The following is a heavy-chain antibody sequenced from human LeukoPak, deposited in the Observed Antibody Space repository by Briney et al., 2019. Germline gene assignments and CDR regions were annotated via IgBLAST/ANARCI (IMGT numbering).Heavy chain of an antibody. D-gene: IGHD3-16*02. Sequence: ASVKVSCRASGYSFTNYAMNWVRQAPGQGLEWMGWIHPSTGNPTYAQGFTGRFVFSLDTSVSTTYLQISSLKAEDTAVYFCARAFQSLGGLSLPDYWGQGTLLTVSS. CDR2: IHPSTGNP. CDR3: ARAFQSLGGLSLPDY. CDR1: GYSFTNYA. J-gene: IGHJ4*02. V-gene: IGHV7-4-1*02.